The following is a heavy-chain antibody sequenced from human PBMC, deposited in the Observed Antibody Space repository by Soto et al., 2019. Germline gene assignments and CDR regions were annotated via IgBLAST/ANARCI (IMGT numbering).Heavy chain of an antibody. J-gene: IGHJ4*02. V-gene: IGHV3-11*01. CDR1: GFTFSDYY. CDR2: ISRRGSTI. Sequence: QVQLVESGGGLVKPGGSLRLSCAASGFTFSDYYMTWIRQAPGKGLERVSYISRRGSTIYYADSVKGRFTISRDNAKNSLYLQMNSLRAEDTAVYYCARDPRKSYFDYWGQGTLVTVSS. CDR3: ARDPRKSYFDY.